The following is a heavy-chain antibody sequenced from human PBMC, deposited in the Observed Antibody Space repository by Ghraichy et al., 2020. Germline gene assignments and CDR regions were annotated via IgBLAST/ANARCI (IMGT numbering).Heavy chain of an antibody. CDR3: ARAQWRGFDY. CDR2: INHSGST. Sequence: SQTLSLTCAVYGGSFSGYYWSWIRQPPGKGLEWIGEINHSGSTNYNPSLKSRVTISVDTSKNQFSLKLSSVTAADTAVYYCARAQWRGFDYWGQGTLVTVSS. V-gene: IGHV4-34*01. J-gene: IGHJ4*02. D-gene: IGHD6-19*01. CDR1: GGSFSGYY.